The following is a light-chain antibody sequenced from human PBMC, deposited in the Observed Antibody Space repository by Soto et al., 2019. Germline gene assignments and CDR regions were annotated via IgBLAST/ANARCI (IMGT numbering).Light chain of an antibody. CDR3: AAWDDSLNGVV. CDR1: SSNIGSNT. Sequence: QSVLTQPPSASGTPGQRVTISCSGSSSNIGSNTINWYQQLPGTAPKLLMYSNNQRPSGVPDRFSGSESGTSASLAISGLQSEDEADYYCAAWDDSLNGVVFGGGTKVTVL. CDR2: SNN. V-gene: IGLV1-44*01. J-gene: IGLJ2*01.